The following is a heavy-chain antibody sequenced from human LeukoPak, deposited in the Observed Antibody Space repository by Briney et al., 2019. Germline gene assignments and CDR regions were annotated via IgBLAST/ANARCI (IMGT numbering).Heavy chain of an antibody. V-gene: IGHV3-30*02. Sequence: GGSLRLSCAASGFTFSSYGMHWVRQAPGKGLEWVAFIRYDGSNKYYADSVKGRFTISRDNSRNTLYLQMNSLRAEDTAVYYCAREYSSGWYWFDPWGQGTLVTVSS. CDR2: IRYDGSNK. CDR3: AREYSSGWYWFDP. CDR1: GFTFSSYG. J-gene: IGHJ5*02. D-gene: IGHD6-19*01.